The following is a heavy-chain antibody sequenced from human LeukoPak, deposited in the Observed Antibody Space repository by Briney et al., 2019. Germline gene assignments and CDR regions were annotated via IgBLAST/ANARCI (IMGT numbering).Heavy chain of an antibody. Sequence: ASVKVSCKASGYTFSTYGISWVRQATGQGLEWMGWISTYNGNTNYAQKLQGRVTMTTDTSTSTAYMELRSLRSDDTAVYYCARGDTVTNNFDYWGQGTLVTVSS. V-gene: IGHV1-18*01. CDR1: GYTFSTYG. CDR3: ARGDTVTNNFDY. CDR2: ISTYNGNT. J-gene: IGHJ4*02. D-gene: IGHD4-17*01.